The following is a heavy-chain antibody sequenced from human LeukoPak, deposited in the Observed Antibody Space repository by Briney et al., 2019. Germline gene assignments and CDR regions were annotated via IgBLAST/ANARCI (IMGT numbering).Heavy chain of an antibody. CDR2: IYYSGST. CDR1: GGSISNGVYY. CDR3: ARDLGGGSFDF. J-gene: IGHJ4*02. Sequence: SQTLSLTCTVSGGSISNGVYYWSWIRQHPGKGLEWIGYIYYSGSTYYSPSLKSRLTMSVDTSKNQFSLKLTSVTAADTAVYYCARDLGGGSFDFWGQGTLVTVSS. D-gene: IGHD2-15*01. V-gene: IGHV4-31*03.